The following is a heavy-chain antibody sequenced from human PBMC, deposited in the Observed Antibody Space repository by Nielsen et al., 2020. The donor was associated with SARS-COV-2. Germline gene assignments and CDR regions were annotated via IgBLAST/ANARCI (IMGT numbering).Heavy chain of an antibody. Sequence: ASVKDSCKASGYTFTNYAMHWVRQAPGQRLEWMGWINAGNGNTKYSQNFQGRVTITRDTSASTAYMELSSLRSEDTAVYYCASERHYYDSSGTFDYWGQGTQVTVSS. D-gene: IGHD3-22*01. CDR3: ASERHYYDSSGTFDY. CDR1: GYTFTNYA. J-gene: IGHJ4*02. CDR2: INAGNGNT. V-gene: IGHV1-3*01.